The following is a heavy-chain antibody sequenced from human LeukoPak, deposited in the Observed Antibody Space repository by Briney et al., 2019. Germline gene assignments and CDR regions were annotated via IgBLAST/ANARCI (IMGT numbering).Heavy chain of an antibody. CDR1: GFTFGDYA. CDR3: TRDDDFWSGYRPRYFQH. V-gene: IGHV3-49*03. D-gene: IGHD3-3*01. CDR2: IRSKAYGGTT. J-gene: IGHJ1*01. Sequence: PGGSLRLSCTASGFTFGDYAMSWFRQAPGKGLEWVGFIRSKAYGGTTEYAASVKGRFTISRDDSKSIAYLQMNSLKTEDTAVYYCTRDDDFWSGYRPRYFQHWGQGTLVTVSS.